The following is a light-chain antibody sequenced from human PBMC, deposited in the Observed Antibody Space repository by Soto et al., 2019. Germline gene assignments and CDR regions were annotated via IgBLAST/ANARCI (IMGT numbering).Light chain of an antibody. J-gene: IGKJ2*01. V-gene: IGKV3-20*01. Sequence: EIGWTQSPGTLSLSPGERATLSCRAIQRVSSSYLAWYQQKPGQAPRLLIYGASSRATCIPDRFSGSGSGTDFSLTISRLEPEDFAVYYCQQYGSSPYTFGQGTKLAIK. CDR2: GAS. CDR1: QRVSSSY. CDR3: QQYGSSPYT.